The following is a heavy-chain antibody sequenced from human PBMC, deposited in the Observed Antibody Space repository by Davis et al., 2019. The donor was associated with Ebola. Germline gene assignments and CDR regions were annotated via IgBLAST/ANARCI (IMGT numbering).Heavy chain of an antibody. CDR2: IYYSGST. J-gene: IGHJ5*02. Sequence: PSETLSLTCTVSSGSISSSSYYWGWIRQPPGKGLEWIGSIYYSGSTNYNPSLKSRVTISVDTSKNQFSLKLSSVTAADTAVYYCARDSDGGPEENWFDPWGQGTLVTVSS. CDR3: ARDSDGGPEENWFDP. V-gene: IGHV4-39*07. CDR1: SGSISSSSYY. D-gene: IGHD4-23*01.